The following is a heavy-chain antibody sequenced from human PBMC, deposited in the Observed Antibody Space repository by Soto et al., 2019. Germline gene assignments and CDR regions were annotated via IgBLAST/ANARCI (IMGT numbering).Heavy chain of an antibody. D-gene: IGHD3-3*01. V-gene: IGHV3-23*01. CDR2: ISGSGGST. CDR1: GFTFSSYA. J-gene: IGHJ3*02. CDR3: AKEYASITIFGVADDAFDI. Sequence: GGSLRVSCAASGFTFSSYAMSWVRQAPGKGLEWVSAISGSGGSTYYADSVKGRFTISRDNSKNTLYLQMNSLRAEDTAVYYCAKEYASITIFGVADDAFDIWGEGTMVTVSS.